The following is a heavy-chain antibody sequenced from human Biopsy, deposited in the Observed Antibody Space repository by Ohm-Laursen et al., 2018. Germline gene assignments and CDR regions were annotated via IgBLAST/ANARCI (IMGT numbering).Heavy chain of an antibody. V-gene: IGHV4-39*01. CDR1: GGSISNNNYY. CDR3: ARDYDTSGYYYVS. D-gene: IGHD3-22*01. Sequence: SDTLSLTCTVSGGSISNNNYYWGWIRQPPGKGLKWIGSIFYRGSTHYKPSLKSRVNISVDTSKNQFSLELNSVTAADTAAYYCARDYDTSGYYYVSWGQGTLVTVSS. J-gene: IGHJ5*02. CDR2: IFYRGST.